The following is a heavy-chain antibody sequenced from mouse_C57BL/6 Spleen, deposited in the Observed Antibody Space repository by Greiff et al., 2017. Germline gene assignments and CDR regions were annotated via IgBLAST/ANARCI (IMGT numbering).Heavy chain of an antibody. J-gene: IGHJ2*01. D-gene: IGHD1-1*01. Sequence: QVQLQQPGAELVKPGASVKMSCKASGYTFTSYWITWVKQRPGQGLEWIGDIYPGSGSTNYNEKFKSKATLTVDTSSSTAYMQLSSLTSEDSAVYYCARRTTVVAAPSYWGQGTTLTVSS. CDR2: IYPGSGST. CDR3: ARRTTVVAAPSY. V-gene: IGHV1-55*01. CDR1: GYTFTSYW.